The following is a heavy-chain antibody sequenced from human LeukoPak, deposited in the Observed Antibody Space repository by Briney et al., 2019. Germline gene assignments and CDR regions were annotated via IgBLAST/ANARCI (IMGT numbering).Heavy chain of an antibody. CDR3: AREAYYDSGGYVLDY. CDR2: IYYSGST. Sequence: SETLSLTCTVSGGSISSYYWSWIRQPPGKGLEWIGYIYYSGSTNYNPSLKSRVTISVDTSKNQFSLKLSSVTAADTAVYYCAREAYYDSGGYVLDYWGQGTLVTVSS. J-gene: IGHJ4*02. CDR1: GGSISSYY. V-gene: IGHV4-59*12. D-gene: IGHD3-22*01.